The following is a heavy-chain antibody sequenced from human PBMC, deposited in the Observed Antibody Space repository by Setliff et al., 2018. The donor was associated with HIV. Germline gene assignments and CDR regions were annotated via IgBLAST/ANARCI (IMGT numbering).Heavy chain of an antibody. J-gene: IGHJ4*01. Sequence: PGGSLRLSCAASGFTFSSYGMNWVRQAPGEGLEWVSSISSNGKHIYYADSVNGRFTISRDNGEKSVSLQMNSLRGEDSAIYYCARLGGAAFDYWGHGILVTVSS. D-gene: IGHD3-16*01. CDR1: GFTFSSYG. V-gene: IGHV3-21*01. CDR2: ISSNGKHI. CDR3: ARLGGAAFDY.